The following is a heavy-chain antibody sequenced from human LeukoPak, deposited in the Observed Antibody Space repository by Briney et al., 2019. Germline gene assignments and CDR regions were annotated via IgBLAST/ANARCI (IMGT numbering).Heavy chain of an antibody. CDR1: GFTFSSYA. D-gene: IGHD4/OR15-4a*01. V-gene: IGHV3-30*04. CDR3: ARVLSAAFDI. J-gene: IGHJ3*02. CDR2: ISYDGSNK. Sequence: EGSLRLSCAASGFTFSSYAMHWVRQAPGKGLEWVAVISYDGSNKYYADSVKGRFTISRDNSKNTLYLQMNSLRAEDTAVYYCARVLSAAFDIWGQGTMVTVSS.